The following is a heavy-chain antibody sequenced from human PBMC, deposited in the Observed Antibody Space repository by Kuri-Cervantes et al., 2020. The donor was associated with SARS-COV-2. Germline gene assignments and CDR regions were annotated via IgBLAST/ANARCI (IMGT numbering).Heavy chain of an antibody. CDR3: ARGLSGVD. J-gene: IGHJ4*02. V-gene: IGHV4-34*01. D-gene: IGHD2-21*01. Sequence: SETLSLTCAVYGGSFSGYYWSWIRQPPGKGLEWIGEINHSGSTNYNPSLKSRVTISVDTSKNQFSLKLSSVTAADTAVYYCARGLSGVDWGQGTLGTVSS. CDR2: INHSGST. CDR1: GGSFSGYY.